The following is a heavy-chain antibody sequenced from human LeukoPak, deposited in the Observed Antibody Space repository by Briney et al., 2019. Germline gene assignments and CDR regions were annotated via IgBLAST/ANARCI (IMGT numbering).Heavy chain of an antibody. Sequence: SETLSLTCAVYGGSFSGYYWSWIRQPPGKGLEWIGEINHSGSTNYNPSLKSRVTISVDTSKNQFSLKLSSVTAADTAVYYCASSRTAAGIWFDPWGQGTLVTVSS. J-gene: IGHJ5*02. CDR1: GGSFSGYY. CDR2: INHSGST. CDR3: ASSRTAAGIWFDP. V-gene: IGHV4-34*01. D-gene: IGHD6-13*01.